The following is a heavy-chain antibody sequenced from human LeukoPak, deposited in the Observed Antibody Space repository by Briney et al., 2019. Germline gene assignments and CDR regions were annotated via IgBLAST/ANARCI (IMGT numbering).Heavy chain of an antibody. Sequence: GRSLRLSCAASGFTFRSFAMHWVRQAPGKGLEWVAVISYDGSNKKYADSVKGRFTISRDNSKNTLFLQMNSLRAEDTAVYYCAKTDIVVVPAAMDYWGQGTLVTVSS. CDR1: GFTFRSFA. CDR2: ISYDGSNK. J-gene: IGHJ4*02. D-gene: IGHD2-2*01. CDR3: AKTDIVVVPAAMDY. V-gene: IGHV3-30*18.